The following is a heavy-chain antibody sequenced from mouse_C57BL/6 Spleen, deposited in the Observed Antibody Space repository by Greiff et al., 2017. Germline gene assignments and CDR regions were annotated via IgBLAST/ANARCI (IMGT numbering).Heavy chain of an antibody. CDR2: IDPEDGDT. CDR1: GFNIQDYY. Sequence: VQLKESGAELVKPGASVKLSCTASGFNIQDYYMHWVKQRTEQGLEWIGRIDPEDGDTKYAPKFQGKATITADTSSNTAYLQLSSLTSEDTAVYYGARSRYYGSSPLDYWGQGTTLTVSS. CDR3: ARSRYYGSSPLDY. J-gene: IGHJ2*01. D-gene: IGHD1-1*01. V-gene: IGHV14-2*01.